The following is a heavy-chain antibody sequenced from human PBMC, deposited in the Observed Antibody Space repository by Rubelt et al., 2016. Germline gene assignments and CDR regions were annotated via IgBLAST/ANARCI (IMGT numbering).Heavy chain of an antibody. Sequence: EVQLVESGGGLVQPAGSLRLSCAASGFTFSDYPMNWVRQAPGKGLAWVSVISTTGAYTQYADSVKGRVTSSRDNAKNALNLQMNSLRDEDTAEYYCARDYTYGIPDYWGQGTMVTVAS. V-gene: IGHV3-21*01. D-gene: IGHD3-16*01. CDR1: GFTFSDYP. CDR3: ARDYTYGIPDY. CDR2: ISTTGAYT. J-gene: IGHJ4*02.